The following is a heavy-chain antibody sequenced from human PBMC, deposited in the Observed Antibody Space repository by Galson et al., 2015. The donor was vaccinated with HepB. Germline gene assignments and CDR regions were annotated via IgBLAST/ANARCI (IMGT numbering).Heavy chain of an antibody. V-gene: IGHV3-64D*06. D-gene: IGHD6-19*01. CDR3: VRDSPLEVADVFDH. CDR1: GFSFSSHA. CDR2: ISGDGHTP. Sequence: SLRLSCAASGFSFSSHAMHWVRQAPGKGLAYVSAISGDGHTPYYADSVRGRFIMSRDNSKNTVYLQMSSLRLEDTAVYYCVRDSPLEVADVFDHWGQGTLVTVS. J-gene: IGHJ4*02.